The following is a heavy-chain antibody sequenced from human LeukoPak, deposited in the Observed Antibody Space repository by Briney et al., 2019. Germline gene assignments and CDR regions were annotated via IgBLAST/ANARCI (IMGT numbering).Heavy chain of an antibody. CDR2: IYHSGST. V-gene: IGHV4-4*02. D-gene: IGHD3-9*01. Sequence: PSGTLSLTCAVSGGSISSSNWWSWVRQPPGKGLEWIGEIYHSGSTNYNPSLKSRVTISVDKSKNQFSLKLSSVTAADTAVYYCAGIKARYFDWFPTIWYFDLWGRGTLVTVSS. CDR3: AGIKARYFDWFPTIWYFDL. J-gene: IGHJ2*01. CDR1: GGSISSSNW.